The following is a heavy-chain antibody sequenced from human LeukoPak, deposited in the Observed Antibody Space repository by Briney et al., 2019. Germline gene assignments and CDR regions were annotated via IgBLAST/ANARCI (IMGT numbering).Heavy chain of an antibody. CDR2: IYYSGST. CDR1: GGSISSYY. V-gene: IGHV4-59*01. J-gene: IGHJ4*02. D-gene: IGHD3-22*01. CDR3: ARGHYYYDSSGFDY. Sequence: KPSETLSLTCTVSGGSISSYYWSWIRQPPGKGLEWIGYIYYSGSTNYNPSLKSRVTISVDTSKNQFSLKLSSVTAADTAVYYCARGHYYYDSSGFDYWGQGTLVTVSS.